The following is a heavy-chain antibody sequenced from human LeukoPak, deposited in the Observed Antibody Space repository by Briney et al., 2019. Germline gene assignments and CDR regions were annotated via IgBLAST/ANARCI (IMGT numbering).Heavy chain of an antibody. Sequence: GGSLRLSCAASGFTFSDYYMSWIRQAPGKGLEWVSYISSSGSTIYYADSVKGRFTISRDNAKNSLYLQMNSLRAEDTAVYYCARDDYYDSSGYSKNDYWGQGTLVTVSP. CDR3: ARDDYYDSSGYSKNDY. J-gene: IGHJ4*02. CDR2: ISSSGSTI. D-gene: IGHD3-22*01. CDR1: GFTFSDYY. V-gene: IGHV3-11*01.